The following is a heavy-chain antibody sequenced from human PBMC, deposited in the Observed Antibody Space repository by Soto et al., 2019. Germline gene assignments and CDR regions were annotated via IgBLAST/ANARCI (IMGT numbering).Heavy chain of an antibody. Sequence: SETLSLTCAVSGGSISSSNWWSWVRQPPGKGPEWIGEIYHSGSTNYNPSLKSRVTISVDKSKNQFSLKLSSVTAADTAVYYCARAGIESYYYDSSGYYYFDYWGQGTLVTVSS. CDR3: ARAGIESYYYDSSGYYYFDY. CDR1: GGSISSSNW. CDR2: IYHSGST. J-gene: IGHJ4*02. D-gene: IGHD3-22*01. V-gene: IGHV4-4*02.